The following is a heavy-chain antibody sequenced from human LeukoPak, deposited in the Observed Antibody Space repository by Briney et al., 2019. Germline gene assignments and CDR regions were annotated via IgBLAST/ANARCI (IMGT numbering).Heavy chain of an antibody. D-gene: IGHD1-1*01. CDR1: GLSLSTYW. J-gene: IGHJ4*02. V-gene: IGHV3-7*03. CDR3: ARTGTTFDY. Sequence: GGSLRLSCAASGLSLSTYWMSWVRQAPGKGLAWVAKIKQDGSQKYYVDSVKGRFTISRDNAKNSLYLQMNNLRAEDTAVYYCARTGTTFDYWGQGTLVTVSS. CDR2: IKQDGSQK.